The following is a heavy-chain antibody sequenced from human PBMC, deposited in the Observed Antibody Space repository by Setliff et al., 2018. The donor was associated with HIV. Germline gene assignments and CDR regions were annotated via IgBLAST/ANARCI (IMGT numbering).Heavy chain of an antibody. J-gene: IGHJ4*01. CDR2: INHSGRA. CDR1: GEPFSGYY. Sequence: SETLSLTCAVYGEPFSGYYWSWIRQPAGKGLEWLGEINHSGRAKYNPSLKSRASISADTSKNQFSLGLTSVTAADTAVYYCARGAPYCNHGICHLFDYWGHGNLVTVSS. V-gene: IGHV4-34*01. CDR3: ARGAPYCNHGICHLFDY. D-gene: IGHD2-8*01.